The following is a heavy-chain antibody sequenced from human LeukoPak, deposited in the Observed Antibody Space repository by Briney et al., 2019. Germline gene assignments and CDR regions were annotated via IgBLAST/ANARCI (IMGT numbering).Heavy chain of an antibody. CDR1: GFTFSNYA. CDR3: ARGGVVIEGATIDY. D-gene: IGHD1-26*01. CDR2: IGSNGGST. V-gene: IGHV3-64*01. J-gene: IGHJ4*02. Sequence: SGGSLRLFCAASGFTFSNYAMHWVRQAPGKGLEYVSVIGSNGGSTYFANSVKGRFTISRENSKNTLYLQMGSLRAEDMAVYYCARGGVVIEGATIDYWGQGTLVTVSS.